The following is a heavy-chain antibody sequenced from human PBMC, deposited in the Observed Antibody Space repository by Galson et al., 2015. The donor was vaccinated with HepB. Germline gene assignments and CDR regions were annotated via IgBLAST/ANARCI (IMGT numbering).Heavy chain of an antibody. CDR2: IIPIFGTA. Sequence: SVKVSCKASGGTFSSYAISWVRQAPGQGLEWMGGIIPIFGTANYAQTFQGRVTITADESTSTAYMELSSLRSEDTAVYYCARVQGDSSSWSRYFDYWGQGTLVTVSS. V-gene: IGHV1-69*13. CDR1: GGTFSSYA. J-gene: IGHJ4*02. CDR3: ARVQGDSSSWSRYFDY. D-gene: IGHD6-13*01.